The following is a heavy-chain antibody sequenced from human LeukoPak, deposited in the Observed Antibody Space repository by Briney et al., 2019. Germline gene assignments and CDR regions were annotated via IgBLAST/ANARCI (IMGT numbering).Heavy chain of an antibody. Sequence: GGSLRLSCAASGFTFSSYGMHWVRQAPGKGLEWVAFIRYDGSNKYYADSVKGRFTISRDNSKNTLYLQMNSLRAEDTAVYYCARVRLLWFGELNTAGDYWGQGTLVTVSS. CDR1: GFTFSSYG. CDR3: ARVRLLWFGELNTAGDY. CDR2: IRYDGSNK. V-gene: IGHV3-30*02. D-gene: IGHD3-10*01. J-gene: IGHJ4*02.